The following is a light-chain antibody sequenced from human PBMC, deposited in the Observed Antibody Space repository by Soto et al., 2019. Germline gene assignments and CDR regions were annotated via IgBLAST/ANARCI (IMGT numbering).Light chain of an antibody. CDR3: SSYTSSSTLV. CDR1: SSDVGGYNY. J-gene: IGLJ3*02. V-gene: IGLV2-14*01. CDR2: EVI. Sequence: QSVLTQPASVSGSPGQSITISCTGTSSDVGGYNYVSWYQQHPGKAPQLMIYEVINRPSGVSNRFSGSKSGNTASLTISGLQAADEADYYCSSYTSSSTLVFGGGTKVTVL.